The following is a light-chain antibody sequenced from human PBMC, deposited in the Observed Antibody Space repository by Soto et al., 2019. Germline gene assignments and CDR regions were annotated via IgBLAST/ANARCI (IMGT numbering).Light chain of an antibody. J-gene: IGKJ5*01. Sequence: DIQLTQSPSFLSASVGDRVTITCRASQGISSYLAWYQQKPGKPPKLLIYAASTLQSGVPSTFSGSGSGTDFTLTISSLQPEDFATYYCQQFNSYPLTFGQGTRLEIK. V-gene: IGKV1-9*01. CDR2: AAS. CDR3: QQFNSYPLT. CDR1: QGISSY.